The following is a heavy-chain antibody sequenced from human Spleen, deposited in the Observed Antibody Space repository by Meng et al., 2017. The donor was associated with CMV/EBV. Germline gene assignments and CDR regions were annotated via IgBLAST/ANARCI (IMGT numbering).Heavy chain of an antibody. CDR2: ISGSVGST. V-gene: IGHV3-23*01. CDR3: AKSPVWGYNWFDP. CDR1: GFTFSSYA. J-gene: IGHJ5*02. D-gene: IGHD3-16*01. Sequence: ETLSLTCAASGFTFSSYAMSWVRQAPGKGLEWVSAISGSVGSTYYADSVKGRFTISRDKSKNTLYLQMNSLRAEDTAVYYCAKSPVWGYNWFDPWGQGTLVTVSS.